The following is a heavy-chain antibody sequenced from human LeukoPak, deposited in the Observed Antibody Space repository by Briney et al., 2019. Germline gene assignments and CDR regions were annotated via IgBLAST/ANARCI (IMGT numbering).Heavy chain of an antibody. CDR3: AKDTRGSYYGILDAFDI. V-gene: IGHV3-30*02. CDR2: IRYDGSNK. J-gene: IGHJ3*02. D-gene: IGHD1-26*01. Sequence: GGSLRLSCAASGFTFSSYGMHWVRQAPGKGLEWVAFIRYDGSNKYYADSVKGRFTISRDNSKNTLYLQMNSLRAEDTAVYYCAKDTRGSYYGILDAFDIWGQGTMVTVSS. CDR1: GFTFSSYG.